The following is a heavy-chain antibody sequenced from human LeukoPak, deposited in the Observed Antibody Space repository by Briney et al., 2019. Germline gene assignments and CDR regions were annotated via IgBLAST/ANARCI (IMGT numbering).Heavy chain of an antibody. J-gene: IGHJ4*02. CDR3: AGTPSYYYDSSGPNGH. V-gene: IGHV4-34*01. CDR2: INHSGST. D-gene: IGHD3-22*01. CDR1: GGSFSGYY. Sequence: PSETLSLTCAVYGGSFSGYYWSWIRQPPGKGLEWIGEINHSGSTNYNPSLKSRVTISVDTSKNQFSLKLSSVTAADTAVYYCAGTPSYYYDSSGPNGHWGQGTLVTVSS.